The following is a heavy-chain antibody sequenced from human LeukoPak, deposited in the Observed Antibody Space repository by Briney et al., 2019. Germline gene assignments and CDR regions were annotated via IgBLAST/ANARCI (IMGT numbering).Heavy chain of an antibody. Sequence: GGALRLSCAASGFSFSTFWMHWVRQAPGKGLVWVSRISAVGSSTNYADSVKGRFTISRDNAKNTVYLQINRLRAEDTAAYYCARGLGGKSYGFGHWGQGTLVTVSS. CDR2: ISAVGSST. CDR3: ARGLGGKSYGFGH. CDR1: GFSFSTFW. J-gene: IGHJ4*02. D-gene: IGHD4-23*01. V-gene: IGHV3-74*01.